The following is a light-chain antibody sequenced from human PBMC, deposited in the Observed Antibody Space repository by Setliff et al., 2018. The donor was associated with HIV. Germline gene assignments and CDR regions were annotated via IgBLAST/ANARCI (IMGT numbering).Light chain of an antibody. J-gene: IGLJ1*01. CDR3: SSYAIANTLP. V-gene: IGLV2-11*01. CDR2: EVN. Sequence: QSALAQPRSVSGSPGQSVTISCTGTNSNVGGSKYVSWYQQYPGKAPKLLIYEVNKRPSEVPDRFSGSKSGNTASLTISGLQADDEADYYCSSYAIANTLPFGTGTKVTVL. CDR1: NSNVGGSKY.